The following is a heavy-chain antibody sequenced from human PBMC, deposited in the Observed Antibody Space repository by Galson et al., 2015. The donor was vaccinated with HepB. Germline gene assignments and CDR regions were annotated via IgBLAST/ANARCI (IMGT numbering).Heavy chain of an antibody. Sequence: SLRLSCAASGFTFSNYAMTWVRQAPGKGLEWVANIWASGGATFYADSVKGHFTISRDNSKNTSYLQMNNLRADDTAVYYCATYCLEPLCSFRVNEYWGQGTLVTVSS. D-gene: IGHD2/OR15-2a*01. V-gene: IGHV3-23*01. CDR1: GFTFSNYA. CDR2: IWASGGAT. J-gene: IGHJ4*02. CDR3: ATYCLEPLCSFRVNEY.